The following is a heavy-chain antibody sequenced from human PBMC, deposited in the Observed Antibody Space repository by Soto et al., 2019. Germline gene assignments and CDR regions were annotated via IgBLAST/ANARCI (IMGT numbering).Heavy chain of an antibody. J-gene: IGHJ2*01. V-gene: IGHV1-2*02. D-gene: IGHD2-2*01. CDR1: GYTFTDYY. CDR3: AIQAGQLAIISEFDADWLFDL. CDR2: INPDSGGT. Sequence: QEQLVQSGAEVKKPGASLKVSCKASGYTFTDYYIHWVRQAPGQGLEWVGWINPDSGGTNLAQSFQGSVTMTSETYINIAHMELSSLRSDDTAVYYCAIQAGQLAIISEFDADWLFDLWGRGTLVTVSS.